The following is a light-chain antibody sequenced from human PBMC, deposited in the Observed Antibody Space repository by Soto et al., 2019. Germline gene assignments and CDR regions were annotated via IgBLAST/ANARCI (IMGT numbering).Light chain of an antibody. Sequence: EIVMPQSPAPLSVSPGERATLSCRASQSVGSNVAWYQQKPGQAPRLLIYGASTRATGIPARFSGSGSGTEFTLTISSLQSEDFAVYYCQKYNNWPPITFGQGTRLEI. CDR2: GAS. CDR1: QSVGSN. CDR3: QKYNNWPPIT. V-gene: IGKV3-15*01. J-gene: IGKJ5*01.